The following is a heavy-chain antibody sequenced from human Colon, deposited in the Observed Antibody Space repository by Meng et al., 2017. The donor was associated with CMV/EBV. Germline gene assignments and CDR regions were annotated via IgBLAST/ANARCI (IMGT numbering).Heavy chain of an antibody. CDR1: EFSFSSYN. V-gene: IGHV3-21*04. J-gene: IGHJ6*02. CDR2: INSTSTYI. D-gene: IGHD2-21*01. Sequence: GESLKISCVVSEFSFSSYNFNWVRLAPGKGLEWVASINSTSTYIYYADSVKGRFTISRDASTNTLYLQMNSLRAEDSAVYYCARGGDYYGMDVWGQGTTVTVSS. CDR3: ARGGDYYGMDV.